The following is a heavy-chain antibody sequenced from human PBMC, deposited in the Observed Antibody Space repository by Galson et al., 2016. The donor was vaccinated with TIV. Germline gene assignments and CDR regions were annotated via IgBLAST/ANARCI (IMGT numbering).Heavy chain of an antibody. D-gene: IGHD5-18*01. J-gene: IGHJ4*01. CDR3: ARTSYTPMGY. CDR2: IIPGFGTV. Sequence: SVKVSCKASGGTFSSFALNWVRQAPGQGLEWIGEIIPGFGTVRYAQTFQARVTITADESATNSVMELSSLTSDDTAVYYCARTSYTPMGYWGQGTLVTASS. V-gene: IGHV1-69*13. CDR1: GGTFSSFA.